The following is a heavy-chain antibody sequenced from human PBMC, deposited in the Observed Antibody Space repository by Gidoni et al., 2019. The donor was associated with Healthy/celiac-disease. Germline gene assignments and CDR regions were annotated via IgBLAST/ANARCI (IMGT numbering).Heavy chain of an antibody. D-gene: IGHD2-21*02. V-gene: IGHV4-39*01. CDR1: GGSISSSSYY. J-gene: IGHJ4*02. Sequence: QLQLQESGPGLVKPSETLSLTCTVSGGSISSSSYYWGWIRQPPGKGLEWIGSIYYSGSTYYNPSLKSRVTISVDTSKNQFSLKLSSVTAADTAVYYCARREGVTPATFDYWGQGTLVTVSS. CDR3: ARREGVTPATFDY. CDR2: IYYSGST.